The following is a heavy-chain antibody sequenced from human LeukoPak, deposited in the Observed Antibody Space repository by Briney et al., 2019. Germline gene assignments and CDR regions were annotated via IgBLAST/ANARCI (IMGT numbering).Heavy chain of an antibody. D-gene: IGHD6-13*01. V-gene: IGHV3-23*01. J-gene: IGHJ4*02. CDR3: AKGGKGYSSSWYDY. CDR2: IGGGGVST. Sequence: PGGSLRLSCAASGFTFSNFAMSWVRQPPGKGVEWVSAIGGGGVSTFYADSVRGRFTISRDNSKNTVSLQMNSLRAEDTAVYYCAKGGKGYSSSWYDYWGQGTLVTVSS. CDR1: GFTFSNFA.